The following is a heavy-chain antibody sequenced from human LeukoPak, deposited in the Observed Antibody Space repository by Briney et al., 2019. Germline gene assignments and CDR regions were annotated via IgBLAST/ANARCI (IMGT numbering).Heavy chain of an antibody. CDR1: GFTFSNYV. CDR2: VSGRGGAT. V-gene: IGHV3-23*01. Sequence: GGSLRLSCVASGFTFSNYVMSWVRQAPGKGLEWISTVSGRGGATYYADSVKGRFTISRGNSKNTLYLQMNSLRVEDTAVYYCASPRYNWNEWPRERRGDYFDYWGQGTLVTVSS. CDR3: ASPRYNWNEWPRERRGDYFDY. D-gene: IGHD1-20*01. J-gene: IGHJ4*02.